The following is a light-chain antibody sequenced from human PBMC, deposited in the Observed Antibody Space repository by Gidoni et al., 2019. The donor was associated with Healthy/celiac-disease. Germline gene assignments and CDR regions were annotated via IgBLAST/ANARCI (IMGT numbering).Light chain of an antibody. Sequence: SYVLTQPPSVSVAPGKTARITCGGNNIGSKSVHWYQQKPGQAPVLVIYYDSDRPSGIPARFSGSNSGNTATLTISRVEAGDEADYYCQVWDSSSDHSHYVFGTGTKVTVL. J-gene: IGLJ1*01. CDR2: YDS. CDR3: QVWDSSSDHSHYV. CDR1: NIGSKS. V-gene: IGLV3-21*04.